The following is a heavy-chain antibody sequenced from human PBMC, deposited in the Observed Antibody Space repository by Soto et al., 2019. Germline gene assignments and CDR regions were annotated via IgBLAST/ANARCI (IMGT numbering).Heavy chain of an antibody. CDR2: ISSSSSYI. CDR1: GFTFSSYS. Sequence: GGSLRLSCAASGFTFSSYSMNWVRQAPGKGLEWVSSISSSSSYIYYADSVKSXXXXXXXXXXXXXXXXXXXXXXEDXXXXXXXXXIEQLGIYYYYYMDVWGKGTTVTVSS. D-gene: IGHD6-13*01. V-gene: IGHV3-21*01. CDR3: XXXIEQLGIYYYYYMDV. J-gene: IGHJ6*03.